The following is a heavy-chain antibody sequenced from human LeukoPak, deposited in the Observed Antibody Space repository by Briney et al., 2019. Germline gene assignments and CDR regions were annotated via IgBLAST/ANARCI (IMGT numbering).Heavy chain of an antibody. D-gene: IGHD3-3*01. CDR3: TTSPGITVFGVVTDY. CDR2: IESSTDGGTT. Sequence: GGSLRLSCAASGPTFRNTYMNWVRQAPGKGLEWVGRIESSTDGGTTDYAAPVKGRFTMSRDDSKNTLYLQMNNVKTEDTGVYYCTTSPGITVFGVVTDYWGQGTLVIVSS. J-gene: IGHJ4*02. CDR1: GPTFRNTY. V-gene: IGHV3-15*04.